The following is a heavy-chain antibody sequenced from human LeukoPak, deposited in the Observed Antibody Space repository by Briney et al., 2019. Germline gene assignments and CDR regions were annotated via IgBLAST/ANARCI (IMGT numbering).Heavy chain of an antibody. J-gene: IGHJ4*02. Sequence: ASVKVSCKASGYTFTGYYMHRVRQAPGQGLEWMGWINPNGGGKNYAQKFQGWVTMTRDTSISTAYMELSRLRSDDTAVYYCARGRPMVRGVTDLYYFDYWGEGTLVTVSS. CDR1: GYTFTGYY. CDR3: ARGRPMVRGVTDLYYFDY. D-gene: IGHD3-10*01. CDR2: INPNGGGK. V-gene: IGHV1-2*04.